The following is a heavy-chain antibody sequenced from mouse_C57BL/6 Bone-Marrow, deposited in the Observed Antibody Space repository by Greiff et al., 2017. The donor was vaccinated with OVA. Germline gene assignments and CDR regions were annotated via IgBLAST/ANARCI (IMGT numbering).Heavy chain of an antibody. CDR3: AASKGYYAMDY. CDR1: GYTFTDYY. J-gene: IGHJ4*01. CDR2: INPNNGGT. V-gene: IGHV1-26*01. Sequence: EVQLQQSGPELVKPGASVKISCKASGYTFTDYYMNWVKQSPGKSLEWIGDINPNNGGTSYNEKFKGKATLTVDKSSSTACMELRSLTSEDSAVYSCAASKGYYAMDYWGQGTSVTVSS.